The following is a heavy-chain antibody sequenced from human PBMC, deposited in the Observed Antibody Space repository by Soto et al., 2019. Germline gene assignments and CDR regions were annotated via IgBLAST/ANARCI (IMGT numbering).Heavy chain of an antibody. D-gene: IGHD2-2*01. CDR2: IIPIFETT. CDR1: GGTFSNYA. J-gene: IGHJ6*02. CDR3: ARDMIPAAISYRYYAMDV. Sequence: QVQLVQSGAEVKKPGSSVKVSCKASGGTFSNYAFSWVRQVPGQGLEWMGGIIPIFETTNYAQKFQGRVTITADESTSTTYMEVSSLSSEDAAGFLCARDMIPAAISYRYYAMDVWGQGTTVTVSS. V-gene: IGHV1-69*01.